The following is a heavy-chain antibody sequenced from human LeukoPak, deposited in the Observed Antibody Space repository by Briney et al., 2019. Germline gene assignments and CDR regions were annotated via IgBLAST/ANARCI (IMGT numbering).Heavy chain of an antibody. Sequence: GSLRLSCAASGFTFSSFGMGWVRQPPGKGLEWIGEINHSGSTNYNPSLKSRVTISVDTSKNQFSLKLSSVTAADTAVYYCARAEMATIRPWGQGTLVTVSS. V-gene: IGHV4-34*01. CDR1: GFTFSSFG. J-gene: IGHJ5*02. CDR3: ARAEMATIRP. D-gene: IGHD5-24*01. CDR2: INHSGST.